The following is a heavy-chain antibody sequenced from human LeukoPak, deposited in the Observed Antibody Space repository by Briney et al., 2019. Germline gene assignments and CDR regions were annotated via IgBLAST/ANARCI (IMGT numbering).Heavy chain of an antibody. D-gene: IGHD5-24*01. CDR3: VRRTEWLQNFDY. CDR2: IYYSGST. CDR1: GGSISSGGYS. V-gene: IGHV4-31*03. J-gene: IGHJ4*02. Sequence: SETLSLTCTVSGGSISSGGYSWSWIRQLPGKGLEWIGYIYYSGSTYYNPSLHTRVTKSLDTSQNQFCLKLSSMPAADTAGYYCVRRTEWLQNFDYWGQGTLVTVSS.